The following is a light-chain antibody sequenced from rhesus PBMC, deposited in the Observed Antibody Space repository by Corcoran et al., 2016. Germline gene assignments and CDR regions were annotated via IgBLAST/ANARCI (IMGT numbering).Light chain of an antibody. CDR3: QQYSNWPYS. Sequence: EIVMTQSPATLSLSPGERATLSCRASQSVSSSLAWYQQKPGQAPRLLLYGASSRATGIPERFSGSGSGTEFTLTISSLEPEDFAVYYCQQYSNWPYSFGQGTKVEIK. CDR1: QSVSSS. CDR2: GAS. J-gene: IGKJ2*01. V-gene: IGKV3-42*03.